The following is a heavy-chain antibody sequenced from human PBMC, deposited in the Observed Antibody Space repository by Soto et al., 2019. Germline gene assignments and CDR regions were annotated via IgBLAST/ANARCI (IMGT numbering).Heavy chain of an antibody. CDR2: MSFDGSNT. J-gene: IGHJ4*02. D-gene: IGHD6-13*01. CDR1: GFKFYHYG. Sequence: QMPLVVSGGGVVQPGGSLRLSCAASGFKFYHYGMHWVRQAPGKGLEWVAVMSFDGSNTYYADSVRGRFTISRDNSRNTFVLQINSLSLDDTAGYYWAKDHSAGSNGRDLGLFALWGLGSLVTVSS. CDR3: AKDHSAGSNGRDLGLFAL. V-gene: IGHV3-30*18.